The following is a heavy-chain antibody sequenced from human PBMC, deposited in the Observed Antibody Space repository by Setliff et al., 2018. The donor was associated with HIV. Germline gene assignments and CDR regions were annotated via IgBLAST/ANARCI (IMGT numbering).Heavy chain of an antibody. CDR3: AVGPHGDYELGWFDL. V-gene: IGHV3-33*01. J-gene: IGHJ5*02. Sequence: LSLSCAASGFSFSSYGMHWVRQAPGKGLEWVAVIWYDGSNKYYADSVKGRFTISRDNIKNTLSLQMNSLRSEDTAVYYCAVGPHGDYELGWFDLWGQGTLVTVSS. CDR1: GFSFSSYG. CDR2: IWYDGSNK. D-gene: IGHD4-17*01.